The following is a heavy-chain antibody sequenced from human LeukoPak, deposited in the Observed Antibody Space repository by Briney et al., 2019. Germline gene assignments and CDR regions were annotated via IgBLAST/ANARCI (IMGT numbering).Heavy chain of an antibody. V-gene: IGHV4-34*01. D-gene: IGHD3-22*01. CDR1: GGSFSGYY. CDR2: INHSGST. Sequence: SETLSLTCAVYGGSFSGYYWSWIRQPPGKGLEWIGEINHSGSTNYNPSLKSRVTISVDTSKNQFSLKLSSVTAADTAVYYCARLNRGSGYGKVDYWGQGTLATVSS. J-gene: IGHJ4*02. CDR3: ARLNRGSGYGKVDY.